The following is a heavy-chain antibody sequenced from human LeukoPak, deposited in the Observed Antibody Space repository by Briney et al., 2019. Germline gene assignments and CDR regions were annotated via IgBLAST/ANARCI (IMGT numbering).Heavy chain of an antibody. D-gene: IGHD5-18*01. CDR1: GGSISSGSYY. CDR2: IYTSGST. Sequence: SETLSLTCTVSGGSISSGSYYWSWIRQPAGKGLEWIGRIYTSGSTNYNPSLKSRVTISVDTSKNQFSLKLSSVTAADTAVYYCARNYPYSYGLGSWFDPWGQGTLVTVSS. CDR3: ARNYPYSYGLGSWFDP. V-gene: IGHV4-61*02. J-gene: IGHJ5*02.